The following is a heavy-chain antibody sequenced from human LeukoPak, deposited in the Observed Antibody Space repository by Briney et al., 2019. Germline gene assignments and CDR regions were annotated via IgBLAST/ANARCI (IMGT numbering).Heavy chain of an antibody. D-gene: IGHD4-23*01. CDR1: GYTFTSYY. CDR3: AVGYRTVVPDY. V-gene: IGHV1-46*01. CDR2: INPSGGST. J-gene: IGHJ4*02. Sequence: ASVKVSCKASGYTFTSYYIHWLRQAPGQGLEWMGIINPSGGSTKYAQKFQGRVTMSRDTSTSTVYMDLSRLRSDDTAVYYCAVGYRTVVPDYWGQGTLVTVSS.